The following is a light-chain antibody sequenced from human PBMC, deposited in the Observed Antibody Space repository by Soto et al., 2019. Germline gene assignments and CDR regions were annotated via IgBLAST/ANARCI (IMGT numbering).Light chain of an antibody. CDR2: EVT. J-gene: IGLJ3*02. V-gene: IGLV2-14*01. CDR3: TSYTTSGTWV. CDR1: SSDIGGYNY. Sequence: QSVLTQPASVSGSPGQSITISCTGTSSDIGGYNYVSWYQQHPGKAPKLLIYEVTNRPSGVSNRFSGSKSGNTASLTISGLQADYEADYYCTSYTTSGTWVFGGGTKVTVL.